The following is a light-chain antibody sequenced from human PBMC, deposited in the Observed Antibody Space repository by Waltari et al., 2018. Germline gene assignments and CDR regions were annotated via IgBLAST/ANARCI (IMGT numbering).Light chain of an antibody. CDR3: QVWDRSAAGV. V-gene: IGLV3-9*01. CDR2: RDS. J-gene: IGLJ2*01. CDR1: NLGGQS. Sequence: SYDLTQPLSVSVALGQTARITCQGGNLGGQSVHWYQQKPGQAPVLVIHRDSNRPSGIPERFSGSNSGDTATLTISRAQVGDEAEYFCQVWDRSAAGVFGGGTKLTVL.